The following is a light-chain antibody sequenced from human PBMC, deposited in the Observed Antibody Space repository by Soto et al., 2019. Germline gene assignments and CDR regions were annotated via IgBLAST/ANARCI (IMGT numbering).Light chain of an antibody. CDR3: QQFSNWPPEFT. Sequence: EIVLTQSPATLSLSPGERATLSCMASQSVSSNLAWYQQKPGQAPRRLIYDASNRATGIPARFSGSGYGTDFALTISSLEPEDFAVYYCQQFSNWPPEFTFGPGTKVDIK. V-gene: IGKV3-11*01. J-gene: IGKJ3*01. CDR2: DAS. CDR1: QSVSSN.